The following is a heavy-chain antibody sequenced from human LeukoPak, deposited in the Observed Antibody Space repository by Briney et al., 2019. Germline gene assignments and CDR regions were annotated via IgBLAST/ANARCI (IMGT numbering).Heavy chain of an antibody. CDR3: ARDPTLMFYARFDY. Sequence: ASVKVSCKASGYTFTGYYIHWVRQAPGQGLEWMGWINPYSGATTYAQNFQGRVTMTRDTSITTVYLDLTRLTSDDTAVYYCARDPTLMFYARFDYWGQGTLVTVSS. V-gene: IGHV1-2*02. CDR2: INPYSGAT. D-gene: IGHD2-8*01. CDR1: GYTFTGYY. J-gene: IGHJ4*02.